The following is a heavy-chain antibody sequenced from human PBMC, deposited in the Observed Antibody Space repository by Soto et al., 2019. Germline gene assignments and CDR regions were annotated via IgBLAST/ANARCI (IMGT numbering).Heavy chain of an antibody. J-gene: IGHJ5*02. D-gene: IGHD6-6*01. V-gene: IGHV1-24*01. CDR2: FDPEDGET. CDR1: GYTLTELS. CDR3: ATAGYSSSHNWFDP. Sequence: GASVKVSCKVSGYTLTELSMHWVRQAPGKGLEWMGGFDPEDGETIYAQKFQGRVTMTEDTSTDTAYMELSSLRSEDTAVYYCATAGYSSSHNWFDPWGQGTLVTVSS.